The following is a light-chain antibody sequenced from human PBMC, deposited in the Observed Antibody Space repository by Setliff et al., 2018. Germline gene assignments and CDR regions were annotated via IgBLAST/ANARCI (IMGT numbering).Light chain of an antibody. J-gene: IGLJ1*01. CDR3: CSYAGSYTSFYV. Sequence: QSVLTQPPSASGTPGQRVTISCSGSSSNIGSNTVNWYQQLPGTAPKLLIYSNNQRPSGVPDRFSGSKSGTSASLAISGLQSEDEADYYCCSYAGSYTSFYVFGTGTKSPS. CDR2: SNN. CDR1: SSNIGSNT. V-gene: IGLV1-44*01.